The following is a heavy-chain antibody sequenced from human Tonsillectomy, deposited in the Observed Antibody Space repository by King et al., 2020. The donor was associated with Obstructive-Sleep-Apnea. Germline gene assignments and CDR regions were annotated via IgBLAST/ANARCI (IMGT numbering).Heavy chain of an antibody. D-gene: IGHD3-22*01. Sequence: VQLVESGAEVKKPGESLRISCKGSGYSFTSYWISWVRQIPGKGLEWVGRIDPSDSYTNYSPSFQGHVTISADKSISTAYLQWSSLKASDTAMYYCARLASSGYYPNWFDPWGQGTLVTVSS. CDR1: GYSFTSYW. V-gene: IGHV5-10-1*01. CDR2: IDPSDSYT. J-gene: IGHJ5*02. CDR3: ARLASSGYYPNWFDP.